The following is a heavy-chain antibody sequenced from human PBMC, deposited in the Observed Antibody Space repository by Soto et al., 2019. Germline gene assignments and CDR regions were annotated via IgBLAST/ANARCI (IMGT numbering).Heavy chain of an antibody. CDR3: ARGDPQADYFDY. CDR1: GFTFSSYA. J-gene: IGHJ4*02. CDR2: ISYDGSNK. Sequence: QVQLVESGGGVVQPGRSLRLSCAASGFTFSSYAMHWVRQAPGKGLEWVAVISYDGSNKYYGDSLKGRFTISRDNSKNSLYLQMNSLRAEDTAGYYCARGDPQADYFDYWGQGTLVTVSS. V-gene: IGHV3-30-3*01.